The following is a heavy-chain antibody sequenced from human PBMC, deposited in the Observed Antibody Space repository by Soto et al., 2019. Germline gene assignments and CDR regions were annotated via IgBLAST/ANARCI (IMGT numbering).Heavy chain of an antibody. J-gene: IGHJ4*02. D-gene: IGHD4-17*01. V-gene: IGHV3-30*18. CDR3: AKDTVTTLDY. Sequence: QVQLVESGGGVVQPGRSLRLSCAASGFTFSSYGMHWVRQAPGKGLEWVAVISYDGSNKYYADSVKGRFTISRDNSKNTLYLRMNSLRAEDTAVYYCAKDTVTTLDYWGQGTLVTVSS. CDR1: GFTFSSYG. CDR2: ISYDGSNK.